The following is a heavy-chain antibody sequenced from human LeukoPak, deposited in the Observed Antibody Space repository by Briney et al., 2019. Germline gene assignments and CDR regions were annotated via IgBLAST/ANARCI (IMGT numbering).Heavy chain of an antibody. CDR3: ARDKSPAQGYSSSWPPEALWY. V-gene: IGHV1-8*01. D-gene: IGHD6-13*01. Sequence: ASVKVSCKASGYTFTSSDFNWVRQATGQGLEWMGWMNPNSGNTGYAQKFQGRVTITADESTSTAYMELSSLRSEDTAVYYCARDKSPAQGYSSSWPPEALWYWGQGTLVTVSS. CDR2: MNPNSGNT. CDR1: GYTFTSSD. J-gene: IGHJ4*02.